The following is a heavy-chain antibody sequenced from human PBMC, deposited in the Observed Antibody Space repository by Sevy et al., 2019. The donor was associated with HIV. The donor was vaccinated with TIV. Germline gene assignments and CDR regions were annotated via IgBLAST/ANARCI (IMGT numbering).Heavy chain of an antibody. J-gene: IGHJ6*02. Sequence: GGSLRLSCAASGFTFSNYGVHWVRQAPGKGLVWVSRINSDGRSTSYADSVKGRFTISRDNAKNTLWLQMNSLRVEDTAVYYCTRGSPDYRDYYYYYGMDVWGQGTTVTVSS. CDR1: GFTFSNYG. CDR2: INSDGRST. D-gene: IGHD4-4*01. V-gene: IGHV3-74*01. CDR3: TRGSPDYRDYYYYYGMDV.